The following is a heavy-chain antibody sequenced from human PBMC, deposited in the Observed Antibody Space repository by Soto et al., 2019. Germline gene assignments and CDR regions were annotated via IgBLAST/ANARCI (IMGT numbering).Heavy chain of an antibody. CDR3: ARDQHRGYYDSSGPFDY. D-gene: IGHD3-22*01. Sequence: PGGSLRLSCAASGFTFSSYWMSWVRQAPGKGLEWVANIKQDGSEKYYVDSVKGRFTISRDNAKNSLYLQMNSLRAEDTAVYYCARDQHRGYYDSSGPFDYWGQGTLVTVSS. J-gene: IGHJ4*02. V-gene: IGHV3-7*01. CDR1: GFTFSSYW. CDR2: IKQDGSEK.